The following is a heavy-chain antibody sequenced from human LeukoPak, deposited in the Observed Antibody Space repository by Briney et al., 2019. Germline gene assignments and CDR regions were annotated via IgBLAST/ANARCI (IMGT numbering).Heavy chain of an antibody. Sequence: ASVKVSCKASGYTFTTYSMHWVRQAPGQGLEWMAIINLSGGSTDYTQKFQGRVTVTRDTTTSTVYMELSSLRSEDTAVYYCVRHNHMDVWGQGTTVTVSS. V-gene: IGHV1-46*01. J-gene: IGHJ6*02. CDR1: GYTFTTYS. CDR2: INLSGGST. CDR3: VRHNHMDV.